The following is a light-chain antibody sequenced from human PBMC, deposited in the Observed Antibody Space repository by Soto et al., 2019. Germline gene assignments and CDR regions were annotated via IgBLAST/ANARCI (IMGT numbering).Light chain of an antibody. Sequence: EMVMTQSPAPLSVSPGERATLSCRASQSVSSNLAWYQQKPGQAPRLLIYGASSRATGIPDRFSGSGSGTDFTLTISRLEPEDSAVDYCQQYGSSPRTFVQVTKVDIK. CDR1: QSVSSN. CDR3: QQYGSSPRT. V-gene: IGKV3-20*01. CDR2: GAS. J-gene: IGKJ1*01.